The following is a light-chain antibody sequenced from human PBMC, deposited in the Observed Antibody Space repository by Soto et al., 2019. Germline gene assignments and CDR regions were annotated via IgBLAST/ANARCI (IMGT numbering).Light chain of an antibody. J-gene: IGLJ3*02. CDR1: SSNIGSNT. V-gene: IGLV1-44*01. CDR2: SNN. Sequence: QPVLTQPLSASGTPGQRVTISCSGSSSNIGSNTVNWYQQLPGTAPKLLIYSNNQRPSGVPDRFSGSKSGTSASLAISGLQSEDEADYYCAAWDDSLNAWVFGGGTKLTVL. CDR3: AAWDDSLNAWV.